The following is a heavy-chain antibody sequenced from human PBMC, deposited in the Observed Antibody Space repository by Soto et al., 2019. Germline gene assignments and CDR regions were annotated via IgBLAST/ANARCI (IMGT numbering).Heavy chain of an antibody. J-gene: IGHJ4*02. V-gene: IGHV3-23*01. CDR2: ISGSGGST. CDR3: AKDRGIVGEQYYFDY. D-gene: IGHD1-26*01. Sequence: GGSLRLSCAASGFTFSSYAMSWVRQAPGKGLEWVSAISGSGGSTYYADSVKGRFTISRDNSKNTLYLQMNSLRAEDTAVYYCAKDRGIVGEQYYFDYWGQGTLVTVSS. CDR1: GFTFSSYA.